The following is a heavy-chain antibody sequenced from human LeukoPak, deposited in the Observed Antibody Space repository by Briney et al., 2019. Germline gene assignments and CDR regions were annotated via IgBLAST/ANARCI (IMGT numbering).Heavy chain of an antibody. Sequence: ASQKVSCNASGYTFTSYGISCVRQATGQRLEKIVWISAYNGNTNYAQNLRGRVTMTTDTSTSTAYMELRSLRSDDTAVYFCARDNSAGGYDAPGYFDYWGQGTLVTVSS. CDR2: ISAYNGNT. V-gene: IGHV1-18*04. CDR3: ARDNSAGGYDAPGYFDY. CDR1: GYTFTSYG. D-gene: IGHD5-12*01. J-gene: IGHJ4*02.